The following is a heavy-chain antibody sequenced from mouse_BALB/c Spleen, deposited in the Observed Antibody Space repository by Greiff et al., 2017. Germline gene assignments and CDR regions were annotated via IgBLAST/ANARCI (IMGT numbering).Heavy chain of an antibody. J-gene: IGHJ2*01. CDR2: IGGGGST. CDR3: AKHYYGSSYFDY. CDR1: GFSLTDYG. Sequence: VQVVESGPGLVAPSQSLSITCTVSGFSLTDYGVSWIRQPPGKGLEWLGVIGGGGSTYYNSALKSRLSISKDNSKSQVFLKMNSLQTDDTAMYYCAKHYYGSSYFDYWGQGTTLTVSS. V-gene: IGHV2-6-5*01. D-gene: IGHD1-1*01.